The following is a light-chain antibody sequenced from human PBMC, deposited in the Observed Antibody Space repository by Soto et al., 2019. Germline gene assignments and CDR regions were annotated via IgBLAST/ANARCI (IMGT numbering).Light chain of an antibody. CDR3: QSYDSNLIGLI. V-gene: IGLV1-40*01. CDR1: NSNIGAGYP. J-gene: IGLJ2*01. Sequence: QSVLTQPPSVTGAPGQRVTISCTGSNSNIGAGYPVHWYQQFPGAAPKLLIYADTHRPSGAPDRFSGSKSGTSASLAITGLQAEDEADFYCQSYDSNLIGLIFGGGTKLTVL. CDR2: ADT.